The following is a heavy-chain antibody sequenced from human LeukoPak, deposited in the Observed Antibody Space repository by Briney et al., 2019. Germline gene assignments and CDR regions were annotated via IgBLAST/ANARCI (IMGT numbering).Heavy chain of an antibody. V-gene: IGHV1-2*02. CDR1: GYTFTGYY. J-gene: IGHJ4*02. CDR3: ARVHGYYDSSGYYPY. CDR2: INPNSGGT. Sequence: ASVKVSCKASGYTFTGYYMHWVRQAPGQGLEWMGWINPNSGGTNYAQKFQGRVTMTRDTSISTACMELSRLRSDDTAVYYCARVHGYYDSSGYYPYWGQGTLVTVSS. D-gene: IGHD3-22*01.